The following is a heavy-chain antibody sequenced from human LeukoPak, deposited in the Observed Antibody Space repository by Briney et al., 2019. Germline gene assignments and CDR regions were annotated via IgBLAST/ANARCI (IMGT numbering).Heavy chain of an antibody. Sequence: AGGSLRLSCAASGFTFNNHWMTWVRQAPGKGLEWVANIKQDGSEKYLVDSVKGRFTISRDNAKNSLYLQMNSLRAEDTAVYYCARVTGSRLLWFGELLKSNDYWGQGTLVTVSS. CDR3: ARVTGSRLLWFGELLKSNDY. D-gene: IGHD3-10*01. CDR2: IKQDGSEK. V-gene: IGHV3-7*03. J-gene: IGHJ4*02. CDR1: GFTFNNHW.